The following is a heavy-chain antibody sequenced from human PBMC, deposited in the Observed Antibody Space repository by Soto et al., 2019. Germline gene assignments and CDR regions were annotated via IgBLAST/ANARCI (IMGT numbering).Heavy chain of an antibody. CDR1: GGSISGGDYY. J-gene: IGHJ4*02. CDR2: IYYSGST. V-gene: IGHV4-30-4*01. CDR3: ARDRIVVVPAATFFDY. Sequence: QVQLQESGPGLVKPSQTLSLTCTVSGGSISGGDYYWSWIRQPPGKGLEWIGYIYYSGSTYYNPSLKSRVTISVDTSKNQFSLKLSSVTAADTAVYYCARDRIVVVPAATFFDYWGQGTLVTVSS. D-gene: IGHD2-2*01.